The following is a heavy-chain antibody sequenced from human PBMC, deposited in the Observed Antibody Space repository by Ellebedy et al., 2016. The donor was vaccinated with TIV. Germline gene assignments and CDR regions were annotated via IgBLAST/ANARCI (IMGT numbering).Heavy chain of an antibody. CDR2: IDPSDSYT. CDR3: ARHPYNWGTSN. J-gene: IGHJ4*02. D-gene: IGHD7-27*01. V-gene: IGHV5-10-1*01. Sequence: PGGSLRLSCNGSGYSFTTYWISWVRQMPGKGLEWMGRIDPSDSYTNYSPSFQGHVTISADKTISTAYLQWNSLKASDTAMYYCARHPYNWGTSNWGQGTLVTVSS. CDR1: GYSFTTYW.